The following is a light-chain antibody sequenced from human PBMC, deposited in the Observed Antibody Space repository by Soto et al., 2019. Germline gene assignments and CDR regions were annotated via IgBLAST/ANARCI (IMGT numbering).Light chain of an antibody. CDR2: LGS. CDR1: QSLLHRNGYNY. CDR3: MQALQPTLP. J-gene: IGKJ4*01. V-gene: IGKV2-28*01. Sequence: DIVLTQSPLSLPVTPGEPASISCRSSQSLLHRNGYNYLDWYLQKPGQSPQLLIYLGSNRAAGGPDRFSGSGSGTDFTLKISRVEAEDVGIYYCMQALQPTLPFGGGTKVELK.